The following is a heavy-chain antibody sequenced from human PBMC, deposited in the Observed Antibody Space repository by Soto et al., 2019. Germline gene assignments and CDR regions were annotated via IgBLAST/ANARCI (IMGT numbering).Heavy chain of an antibody. CDR3: ARVEAADPGSSWYRGHYFDY. D-gene: IGHD6-13*01. Sequence: QVQLQESGPGLVKPSQTLSLTCTVSGGSISSGGYYWSWIRQHPGKGLEWIGYIYYSGSTYYNPSLKSRVTISVDTSKNQFSLKLSSVTAADTAVYYCARVEAADPGSSWYRGHYFDYWGQGTLVTVSS. CDR2: IYYSGST. CDR1: GGSISSGGYY. V-gene: IGHV4-31*03. J-gene: IGHJ4*02.